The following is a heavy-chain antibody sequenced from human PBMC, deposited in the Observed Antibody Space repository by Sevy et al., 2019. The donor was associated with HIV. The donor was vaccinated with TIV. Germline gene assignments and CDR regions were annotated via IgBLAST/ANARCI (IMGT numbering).Heavy chain of an antibody. D-gene: IGHD4-17*01. Sequence: GGSLRLSCTASGFTFSTYAMSWVRQAPVKGLEWVSAISGSGGSTYYADSVKGQFTVSRDNSKNTLFLQMNNLRADDTAVYYCAKCPYGDYRPPSDYWGQGTLVTVSS. V-gene: IGHV3-23*01. CDR3: AKCPYGDYRPPSDY. CDR2: ISGSGGST. J-gene: IGHJ4*02. CDR1: GFTFSTYA.